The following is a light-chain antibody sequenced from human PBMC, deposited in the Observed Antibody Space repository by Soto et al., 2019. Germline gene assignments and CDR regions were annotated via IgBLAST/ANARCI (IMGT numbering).Light chain of an antibody. CDR1: TGAVTNGHY. CDR3: LLSSKGTYV. V-gene: IGLV7-46*01. CDR2: DTT. J-gene: IGLJ1*01. Sequence: QAVVTQEPSLTVSPGGTVNLTCGSSTGAVTNGHYPYWFQQKPGQAPRTLIYDTTNRHSWTPARFSGSLLGGKAALTLSGAQPEDEAEYYCLLSSKGTYVSGIGTNVTVL.